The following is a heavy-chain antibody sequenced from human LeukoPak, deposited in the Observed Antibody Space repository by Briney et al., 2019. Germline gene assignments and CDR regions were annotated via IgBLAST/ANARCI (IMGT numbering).Heavy chain of an antibody. J-gene: IGHJ4*02. Sequence: GEPLKISCKGSGYSFSTYWIGWVRQMPGKGLEWMGIIYPGDSDTRYNPSFQGQVTISAEQSTNTAYLQWSSLKASDTAIYYCGRHARMGATQSNFDYWGQGTLVTVSS. CDR3: GRHARMGATQSNFDY. D-gene: IGHD1-26*01. CDR2: IYPGDSDT. CDR1: GYSFSTYW. V-gene: IGHV5-51*01.